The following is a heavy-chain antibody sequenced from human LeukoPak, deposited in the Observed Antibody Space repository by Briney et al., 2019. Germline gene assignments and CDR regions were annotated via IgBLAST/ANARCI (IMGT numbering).Heavy chain of an antibody. CDR3: AKAVTTFDPYFDY. J-gene: IGHJ4*02. CDR2: ISGDGGST. Sequence: GGSLRLSCAASGFTFDDYAMHWVRQAPGKGLEWVSLISGDGGSTYYADSVKGRFTISRDNSKNSLYLQMNSLRTEGTALYYCAKAVTTFDPYFDYWGQGTLVTVSS. D-gene: IGHD4-17*01. V-gene: IGHV3-43*02. CDR1: GFTFDDYA.